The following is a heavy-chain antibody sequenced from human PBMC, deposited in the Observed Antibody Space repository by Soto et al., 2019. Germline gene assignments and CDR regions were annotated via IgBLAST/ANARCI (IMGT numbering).Heavy chain of an antibody. CDR2: VSAIGRNK. Sequence: GGSLRLSCSPSGLAFASSAMSWVRQAPGKGLEWVSAVSAIGRNKVYADSVRGRFPISRDNSDNWVSLQMTGLRVEDTAISYCASGVFNDLWSGFYAHDYWGQGALVTLSS. J-gene: IGHJ4*02. V-gene: IGHV3-23*01. CDR1: GLAFASSA. CDR3: ASGVFNDLWSGFYAHDY. D-gene: IGHD3-3*01.